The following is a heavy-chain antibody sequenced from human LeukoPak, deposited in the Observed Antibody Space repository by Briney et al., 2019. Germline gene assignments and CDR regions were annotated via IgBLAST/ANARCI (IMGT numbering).Heavy chain of an antibody. CDR2: IIPIFGTA. V-gene: IGHV1-69*05. Sequence: ASVKVSCKASGGTFSSYAISWVRQAPGQGLEWMGGIIPIFGTANYAQKFQGRVTITTDESTSTAYMGLSSLRSEDTAVYYCARAGHYYDSSGYYYDWGQGTLVTVSS. J-gene: IGHJ4*02. CDR3: ARAGHYYDSSGYYYD. D-gene: IGHD3-22*01. CDR1: GGTFSSYA.